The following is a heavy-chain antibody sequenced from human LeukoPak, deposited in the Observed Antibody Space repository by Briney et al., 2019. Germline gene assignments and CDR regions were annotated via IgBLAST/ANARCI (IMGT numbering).Heavy chain of an antibody. CDR1: GFTFSGSG. J-gene: IGHJ3*02. V-gene: IGHV3-73*01. CDR3: TSSHLLVGATYAFDI. D-gene: IGHD1-26*01. CDR2: IRSKANSYAT. Sequence: GGSLRLSCAASGFTFSGSGMHWVRQASGKGLEWVGRIRSKANSYATAYAASVKGRFTISRDDSKNTAYLQMNSLKTEDTAVYYCTSSHLLVGATYAFDIWGQGTMVTVSS.